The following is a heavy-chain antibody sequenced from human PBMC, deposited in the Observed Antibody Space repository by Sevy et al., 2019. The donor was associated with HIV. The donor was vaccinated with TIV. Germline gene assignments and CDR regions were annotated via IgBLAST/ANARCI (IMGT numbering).Heavy chain of an antibody. CDR3: TKGHGRGGIDY. D-gene: IGHD3-16*01. J-gene: IGHJ4*02. Sequence: GGSLRLSCAASGFTFSNAWMSWVRQAPGKGLEWVGRIKSKTDGGTTDYAAPVKGRFTISRDDSKNTLYLQMNSLKTEDTAVYYCTKGHGRGGIDYWGQGTLVTISS. CDR2: IKSKTDGGTT. CDR1: GFTFSNAW. V-gene: IGHV3-15*01.